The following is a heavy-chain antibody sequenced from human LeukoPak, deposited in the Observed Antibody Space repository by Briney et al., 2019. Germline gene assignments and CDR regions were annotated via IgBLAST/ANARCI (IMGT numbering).Heavy chain of an antibody. CDR1: GFTSSCYS. J-gene: IGHJ4*02. Sequence: GSLRLSCAASGFTSSCYSMNWVRQAPGKGLEWVSHINIVNNAIYYSDSVKGRFTISRDNAKNSLYLQMNSLGAEDTAVYYCARDSGEGGTFDYWGQGTLVSVSS. V-gene: IGHV3-48*04. CDR3: ARDSGEGGTFDY. D-gene: IGHD1-26*01. CDR2: INIVNNAI.